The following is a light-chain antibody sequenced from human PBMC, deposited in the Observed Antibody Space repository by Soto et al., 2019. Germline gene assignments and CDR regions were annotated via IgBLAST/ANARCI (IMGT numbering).Light chain of an antibody. CDR2: EVS. V-gene: IGLV2-18*02. CDR1: SSDVGSFNR. Sequence: QSALTQPPSVSGSPGHSVAISCTGTSSDVGSFNRVSWYQQPPGTAPKLLIYEVSNRPSGVPDRFSGSKSGNTASLTISGLQDEDEADYYCNSYTSSSTYVFGTGTKVTVL. J-gene: IGLJ1*01. CDR3: NSYTSSSTYV.